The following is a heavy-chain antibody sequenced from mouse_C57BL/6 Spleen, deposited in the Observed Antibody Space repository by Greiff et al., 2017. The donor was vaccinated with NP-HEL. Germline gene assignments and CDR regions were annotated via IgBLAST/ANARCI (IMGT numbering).Heavy chain of an antibody. Sequence: VQLQQSGAELVKPGASVKLSCKASGYTFTEYTIHWVKQRPGQGLEWIGKIGPGSGSTYYNEKFKGKATLTADKSSSTAYMQLSSLTSEDSAVYFCARSYYGSSYGFAYWGQGTLVTVSA. J-gene: IGHJ3*01. CDR3: ARSYYGSSYGFAY. CDR2: IGPGSGST. V-gene: IGHV1-77*01. D-gene: IGHD1-1*01. CDR1: GYTFTEYT.